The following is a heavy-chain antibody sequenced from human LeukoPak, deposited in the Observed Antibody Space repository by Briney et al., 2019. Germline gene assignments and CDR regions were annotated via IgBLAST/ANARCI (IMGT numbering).Heavy chain of an antibody. Sequence: GGSLRLSCAASGFTFSSYWMSWVRQAPGKGLEWVANIKQDGSEKYYVDSVKGRFTISRDNAKNSLYLQMNSLRAEDTAVYYCARADDGSYEYYFDYWGQGTLVAVSS. D-gene: IGHD1-26*01. CDR2: IKQDGSEK. V-gene: IGHV3-7*01. CDR1: GFTFSSYW. CDR3: ARADDGSYEYYFDY. J-gene: IGHJ4*02.